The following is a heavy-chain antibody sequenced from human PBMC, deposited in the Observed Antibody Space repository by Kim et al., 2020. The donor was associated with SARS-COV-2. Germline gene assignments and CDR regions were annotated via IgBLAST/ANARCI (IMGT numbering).Heavy chain of an antibody. CDR2: ITWNSGTI. CDR1: GFTFDDFA. CDR3: AKVSPGYYDILTGYFSY. V-gene: IGHV3-9*01. Sequence: GGSLRLSCVASGFTFDDFAMYWIRQVPGKGLQWVSGITWNSGTIGYVDSVKGRFTISRDNAKKSLYLQMNSLRPEDTALYYCAKVSPGYYDILTGYFSYWGQGSRVSVTS. J-gene: IGHJ4*02. D-gene: IGHD3-9*01.